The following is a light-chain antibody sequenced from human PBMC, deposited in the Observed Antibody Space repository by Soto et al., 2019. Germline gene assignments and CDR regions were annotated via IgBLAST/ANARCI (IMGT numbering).Light chain of an antibody. CDR3: HQANSFPIT. V-gene: IGKV1-12*01. Sequence: DIQMTQSPSSVSASVGDRVTITCRASQGISSWLARYQQKPGTAPKLLIYAASSLQIGVPSRFNGSGSGTAFTLTISRLQHEDFSTYYCHQANSFPITFGQGTRLEIK. J-gene: IGKJ5*01. CDR1: QGISSW. CDR2: AAS.